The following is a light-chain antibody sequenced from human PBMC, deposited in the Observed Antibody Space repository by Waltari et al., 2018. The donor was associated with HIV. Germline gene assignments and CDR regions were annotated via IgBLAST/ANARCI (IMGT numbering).Light chain of an antibody. Sequence: DVQMTQSPSSLPASVGDRITITCRTSVNVKTYINWYLQRPGGAPKALIYETSKLWSWVPSRFSGSGSETDFALTISSLQPEDFGTDYCQQTSNVRTFGQGTKVEVK. CDR2: ETS. J-gene: IGKJ1*01. CDR3: QQTSNVRT. V-gene: IGKV1-39*01. CDR1: VNVKTY.